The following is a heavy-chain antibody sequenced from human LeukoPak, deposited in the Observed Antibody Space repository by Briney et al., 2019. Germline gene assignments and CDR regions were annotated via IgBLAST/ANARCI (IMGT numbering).Heavy chain of an antibody. CDR2: ISSSGSTI. D-gene: IGHD2-8*01. CDR1: GFTFSSYS. Sequence: GGSLRLSCAASGFTFSSYSMNWVRQAPGKGLEGVSYISSSGSTIYYADSVKGRFTFSRDNAKNSLYMQMNSLRAEDTAVYYCARDIVLMVYAIARWFDPWGQGTLVTVSS. J-gene: IGHJ5*02. CDR3: ARDIVLMVYAIARWFDP. V-gene: IGHV3-48*04.